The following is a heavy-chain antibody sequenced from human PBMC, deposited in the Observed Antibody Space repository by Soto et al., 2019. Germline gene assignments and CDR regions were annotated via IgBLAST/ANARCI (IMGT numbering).Heavy chain of an antibody. V-gene: IGHV3-53*01. CDR1: GFTVSSNY. Sequence: GGSLRLSCAASGFTVSSNYMSWVRQAPGKGLEWVSVIYSGGSTYYADSVKGRFTISRDNSKNTLYLQMNSLRAEDTAVYYCARDRRRLRFKSYYYYYGMDVWGQGTTVTVSS. J-gene: IGHJ6*02. CDR3: ARDRRRLRFKSYYYYYGMDV. D-gene: IGHD5-12*01. CDR2: IYSGGST.